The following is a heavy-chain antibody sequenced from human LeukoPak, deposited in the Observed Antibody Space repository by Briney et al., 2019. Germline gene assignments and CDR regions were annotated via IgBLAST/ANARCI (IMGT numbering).Heavy chain of an antibody. CDR2: ITGSGDGT. Sequence: GGSLRLSCAASGFTFSNYAMMWVRQAPGKRLEWVSSITGSGDGTYYADSVRGRFTISRDNSENTLYLQLNSLRAEDTAVYFCVKGFIHPTYYFDYWGQGTLVTVSS. CDR3: VKGFIHPTYYFDY. D-gene: IGHD3-10*01. CDR1: GFTFSNYA. J-gene: IGHJ4*02. V-gene: IGHV3-23*01.